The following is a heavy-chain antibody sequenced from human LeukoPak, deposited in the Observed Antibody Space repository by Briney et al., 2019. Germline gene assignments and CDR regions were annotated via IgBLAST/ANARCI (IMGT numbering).Heavy chain of an antibody. Sequence: GASVKVSYKASGYTFTSYAMHWVRQAPGQRLEWMGWINAGNGNTKYSQKFQGRVTITRDTSASTAYMELSSLRSEDTAVYYCARGEDTAMAKRVDYWGQGTLVTVSS. CDR3: ARGEDTAMAKRVDY. CDR1: GYTFTSYA. J-gene: IGHJ4*02. V-gene: IGHV1-3*01. D-gene: IGHD5-18*01. CDR2: INAGNGNT.